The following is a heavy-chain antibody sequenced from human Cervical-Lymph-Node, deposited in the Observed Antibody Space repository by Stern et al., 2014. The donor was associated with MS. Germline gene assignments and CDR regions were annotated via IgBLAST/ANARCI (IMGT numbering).Heavy chain of an antibody. D-gene: IGHD6-6*01. J-gene: IGHJ4*02. CDR2: IYYSGST. Sequence: QLQLQESGPGLVKPSETLSLTCTVSGGSVSSGSYYWSWIRQPPGKGLEWIGNIYYSGSTNYNPSLTSRVTISVDTSKNQFSLKRSSVTAADTAVYYCARDIAARRGFDYWGQGTLVTVSS. V-gene: IGHV4-61*01. CDR3: ARDIAARRGFDY. CDR1: GGSVSSGSYY.